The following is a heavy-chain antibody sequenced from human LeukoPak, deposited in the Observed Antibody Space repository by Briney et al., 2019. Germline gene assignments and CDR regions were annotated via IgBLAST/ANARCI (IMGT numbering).Heavy chain of an antibody. D-gene: IGHD5-18*01. CDR2: IKQDGSEK. V-gene: IGHV3-7*01. J-gene: IGHJ6*03. CDR3: ARGVRGYSYANYYYYYYMDV. CDR1: GFTFSSYW. Sequence: GGSLRLSCAASGFTFSSYWMSWVRQAPGKGLEWVANIKQDGSEKYYVDSVKGRFTISRDNAKNSLYLQMNSLRAEDTAVYYCARGVRGYSYANYYYYYYMDVWGKGTTVTVSS.